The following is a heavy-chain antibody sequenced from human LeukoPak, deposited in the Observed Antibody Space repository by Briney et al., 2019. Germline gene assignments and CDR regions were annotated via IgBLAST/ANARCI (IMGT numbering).Heavy chain of an antibody. CDR3: AKDHSTWIQISDC. D-gene: IGHD5-18*01. CDR1: GFTFSSYA. CDR2: IRGSGGST. Sequence: GGSLRLSCAASGFTFSSYAMSWVRQAPGKGLECVSAIRGSGGSTYYADSVKGRFTISRDNSKNTLYLQMNSLRAEDTAVDYCAKDHSTWIQISDCWGQGTLVTVSS. J-gene: IGHJ4*02. V-gene: IGHV3-23*01.